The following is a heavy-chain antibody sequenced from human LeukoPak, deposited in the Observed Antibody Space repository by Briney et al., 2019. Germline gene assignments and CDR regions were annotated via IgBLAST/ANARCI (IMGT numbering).Heavy chain of an antibody. D-gene: IGHD3-22*01. V-gene: IGHV4-59*12. CDR2: IYYSGST. CDR3: ARYDSSGYYSEYFQH. CDR1: GGSISSYY. Sequence: SETLSLTCTVSGGSISSYYWSWIRQPPGKGLEWIGYIYYSGSTNYNPSLKSRVTISVDTSKNQFSLKLSSVTAADTAVYYCARYDSSGYYSEYFQHWGQGTLVTASS. J-gene: IGHJ1*01.